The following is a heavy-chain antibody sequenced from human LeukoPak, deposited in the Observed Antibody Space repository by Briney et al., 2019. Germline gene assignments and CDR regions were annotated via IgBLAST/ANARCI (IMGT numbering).Heavy chain of an antibody. J-gene: IGHJ4*02. CDR1: GFTFDDYA. CDR2: ISWNSGSI. CDR3: AKDNWNDGGFDY. Sequence: PGGSLRLSCAASGFTFDDYAMHWVRQAPGKGLEWVSGISWNSGSIGYADSVKGRFTISRDNAKNSLYLQMNSLRAEDTALYYCAKDNWNDGGFDYWGQGTLVTVSS. V-gene: IGHV3-9*01. D-gene: IGHD1-1*01.